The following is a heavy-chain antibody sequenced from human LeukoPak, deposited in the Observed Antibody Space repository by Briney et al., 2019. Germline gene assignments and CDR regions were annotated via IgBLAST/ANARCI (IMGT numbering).Heavy chain of an antibody. V-gene: IGHV3-30*04. CDR1: GFTFSDYA. D-gene: IGHD5-18*01. J-gene: IGHJ4*02. CDR3: ARVGRGYSFKVYYFDY. Sequence: AGGSLRLSCAASGFTFSDYAIHWVRQAPGKGLEGVAVISYDGSNKFYADSVKGRFTISRDNSNNTLCLQMNSLRAEDTAVYYCARVGRGYSFKVYYFDYWGQGTLVTVSS. CDR2: ISYDGSNK.